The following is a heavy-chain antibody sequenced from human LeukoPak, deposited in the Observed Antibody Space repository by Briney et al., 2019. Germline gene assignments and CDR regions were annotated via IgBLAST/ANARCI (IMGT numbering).Heavy chain of an antibody. V-gene: IGHV3-48*03. J-gene: IGHJ4*02. CDR1: GLTYNSYE. CDR2: ISSSGSTI. Sequence: PGGSLRLSCAASGLTYNSYEMNWAPHSPGEGLEWVSYISSSGSTIYYADSVKGRFTISRDNAKNSLYLQMNSLRADDTAVYYGARDLSVAGGFDYWGQGTLVTVSS. CDR3: ARDLSVAGGFDY. D-gene: IGHD6-19*01.